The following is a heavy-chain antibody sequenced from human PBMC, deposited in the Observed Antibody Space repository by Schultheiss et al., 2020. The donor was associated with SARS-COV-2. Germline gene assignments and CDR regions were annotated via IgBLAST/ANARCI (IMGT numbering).Heavy chain of an antibody. CDR3: ARDGIVGATTGLDY. V-gene: IGHV4-38-2*02. Sequence: SETLSLTCAVSGYSISSGYYWGWIRQPPGKGLEWIGSIYHSGSTNYNPSLKSRVTISVDTSKNQFSLKLSSVTAADTAVYYCARDGIVGATTGLDYWGQGTLVTVSS. CDR2: IYHSGST. J-gene: IGHJ4*02. CDR1: GYSISSGYY. D-gene: IGHD1-26*01.